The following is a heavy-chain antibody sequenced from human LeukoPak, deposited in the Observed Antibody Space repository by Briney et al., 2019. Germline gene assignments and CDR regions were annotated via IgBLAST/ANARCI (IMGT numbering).Heavy chain of an antibody. CDR3: ASAGRRYNYCFVPSEVDYYYYYMDV. V-gene: IGHV4-59*01. Sequence: SETLSLTCTVSGVSISSYYWSWIRQPPGKGLEWIGYIYYSGSTNYDPSLKSRVTISVDTSKNQFSLKLSSVTAADTAVYYCASAGRRYNYCFVPSEVDYYYYYMDVWGKGTTVTVSS. J-gene: IGHJ6*03. CDR2: IYYSGST. CDR1: GVSISSYY. D-gene: IGHD5-18*01.